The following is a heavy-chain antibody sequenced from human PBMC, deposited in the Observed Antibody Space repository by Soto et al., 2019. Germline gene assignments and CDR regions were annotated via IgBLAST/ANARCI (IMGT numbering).Heavy chain of an antibody. CDR3: ATLGIDEAGGDFDY. CDR1: GFTFSSYA. D-gene: IGHD6-13*01. J-gene: IGHJ4*02. V-gene: IGHV3-30-3*01. Sequence: QVQLVASGGGVVQPGRSLRLSCAASGFTFSSYAMHWVRQAPGKGLVWVAVISYDGSNKYYVDYVKCRFTISRDNPKNTLDLQMNSMKAEDTAVYYCATLGIDEAGGDFDYWGQGTMVTVSS. CDR2: ISYDGSNK.